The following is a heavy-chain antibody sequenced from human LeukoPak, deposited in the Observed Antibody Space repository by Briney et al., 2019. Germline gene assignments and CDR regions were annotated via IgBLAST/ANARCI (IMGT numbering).Heavy chain of an antibody. J-gene: IGHJ6*03. CDR3: ARDKYYYGSGSYFYYYYYYMDV. Sequence: ASVKVSCKASGYTLTGYYMHWVRQAPGQGLEWMGWINPNSGGTNYAQKFQGRVTMTRDTSISTAYMELSRLRSDDTAVYYCARDKYYYGSGSYFYYYYYYMDVWGKGTTVTVSS. CDR1: GYTLTGYY. D-gene: IGHD3-10*01. CDR2: INPNSGGT. V-gene: IGHV1-2*02.